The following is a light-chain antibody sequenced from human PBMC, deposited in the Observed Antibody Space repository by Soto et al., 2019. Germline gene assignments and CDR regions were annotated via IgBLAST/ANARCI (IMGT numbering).Light chain of an antibody. CDR1: QSVSSN. Sequence: EIVMTQSPATLSVSPGERATLSCRASQSVSSNLAWYQQKPGQAPRLLIYGASTRATGIPARFSGSGSGRDFTLTISRVEPEDFAIYYCQQFGSPPITFGQGTRLEIK. CDR3: QQFGSPPIT. V-gene: IGKV3-15*01. CDR2: GAS. J-gene: IGKJ5*01.